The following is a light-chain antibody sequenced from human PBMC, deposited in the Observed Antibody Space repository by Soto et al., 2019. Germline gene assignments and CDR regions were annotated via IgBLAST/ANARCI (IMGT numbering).Light chain of an antibody. J-gene: IGLJ3*02. V-gene: IGLV2-14*01. CDR2: EVS. CDR1: SNDVGFYNY. CDR3: SSYTTSDTWV. Sequence: QSALTQPASVSGSPGQSLTISCTGTSNDVGFYNYVSWYQQEPGKAPKLMIYEVSNRPSGVSNRFSGSKSDNTAYLTISGLQTEDEADYYCSSYTTSDTWVFGGGTKLTVL.